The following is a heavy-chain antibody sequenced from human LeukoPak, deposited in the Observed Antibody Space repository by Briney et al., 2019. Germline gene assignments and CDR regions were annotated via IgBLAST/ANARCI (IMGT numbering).Heavy chain of an antibody. CDR2: FDPEDGET. CDR3: ATAEYYDSSGYYYFDY. V-gene: IGHV1-24*01. Sequence: VASVKVSCKVSGYTLTELSMHWVRQAPGKGLEWMGGFDPEDGETIYAQKFQGRVTMTEDTSTDTAYMELSSLRPEDTAVYYCATAEYYDSSGYYYFDYWGQGTLVTVSS. CDR1: GYTLTELS. J-gene: IGHJ4*02. D-gene: IGHD3-22*01.